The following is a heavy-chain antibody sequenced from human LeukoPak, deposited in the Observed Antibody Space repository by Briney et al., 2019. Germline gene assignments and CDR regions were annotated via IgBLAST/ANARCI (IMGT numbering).Heavy chain of an antibody. V-gene: IGHV4-4*07. CDR3: ARGTTAMVDYNWFDP. J-gene: IGHJ5*02. CDR2: IYSNGAT. CDR1: GGSINNYY. Sequence: PSETLSLTCTVSGGSINNYYWSWIRQPAGKGLEWIGRIYSNGATRYNPSLKSRVTMSVGTSKNQFSLKMTSVIAADTAVYFCARGTTAMVDYNWFDPWGQGTLVTVSS. D-gene: IGHD5-18*01.